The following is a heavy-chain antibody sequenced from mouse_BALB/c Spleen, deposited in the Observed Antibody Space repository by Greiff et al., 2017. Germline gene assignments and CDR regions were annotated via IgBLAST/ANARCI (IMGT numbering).Heavy chain of an antibody. CDR1: GYSITSGYY. J-gene: IGHJ2*01. D-gene: IGHD1-1*01. Sequence: EVKLVESGPGLVKPSQSLSLTCSVTGYSITSGYYWNWIRQFPGNKLEWMGYISYDGSNNYNPSLKNRISITRDTSKNQFFLKLNSVTTEDTATYYCARQGLLLTYYFDYWGQGTTLTVSS. CDR2: ISYDGSN. CDR3: ARQGLLLTYYFDY. V-gene: IGHV3-6*02.